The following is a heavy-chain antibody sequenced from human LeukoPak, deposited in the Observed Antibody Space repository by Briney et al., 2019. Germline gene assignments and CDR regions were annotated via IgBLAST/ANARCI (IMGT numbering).Heavy chain of an antibody. CDR3: VRDTFLAPCPGSSCRGLDS. Sequence: SETLSLTCTVSGASISHDTYYWSWVRQPAGKGLEWIGRIYTSGTTTYNPSLQSRVTISLDTSKNQFSLILTSVTAADTAIYYCVRDTFLAPCPGSSCRGLDSWGQGTLVTVSS. V-gene: IGHV4-61*02. CDR2: IYTSGTT. D-gene: IGHD2-15*01. CDR1: GASISHDTYY. J-gene: IGHJ4*02.